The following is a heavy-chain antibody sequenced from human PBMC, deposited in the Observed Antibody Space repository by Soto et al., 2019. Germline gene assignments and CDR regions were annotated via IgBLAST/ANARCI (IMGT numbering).Heavy chain of an antibody. J-gene: IGHJ4*02. CDR1: GFTFSRHW. D-gene: IGHD2-21*01. CDR2: IDGDGTIT. Sequence: GSLRLSCTASGFTFSRHWMHWVRQTPGKGLVWVSRIDGDGTITTYADSVRGRFTISRDNAKNTLYLQMNSLRADDTAVYYCAIAGLIISRSYYFTSWGQGSLVTVSS. CDR3: AIAGLIISRSYYFTS. V-gene: IGHV3-74*01.